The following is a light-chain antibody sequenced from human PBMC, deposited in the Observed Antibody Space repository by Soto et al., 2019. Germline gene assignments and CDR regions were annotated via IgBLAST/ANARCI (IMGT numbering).Light chain of an antibody. CDR2: ATS. CDR1: QVVSTSY. CDR3: QQRSSWPS. J-gene: IGKJ5*01. V-gene: IGKV3D-20*02. Sequence: EIVLSQAPANLSLSPGERATLSCRASQVVSTSYLAWYYQKPGQAPRLLIYATSRRATDIPDRFSGSGSGTEFTLTISSLEPEDFAVYHCQQRSSWPSFGQGTRLEIK.